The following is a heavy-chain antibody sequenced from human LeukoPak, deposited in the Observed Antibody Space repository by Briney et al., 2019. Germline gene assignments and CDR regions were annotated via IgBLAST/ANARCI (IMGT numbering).Heavy chain of an antibody. CDR2: IYYSGST. CDR3: ARSFYGGNSDY. D-gene: IGHD4-23*01. CDR1: GGSISSYY. J-gene: IGHJ4*02. V-gene: IGHV4-59*01. Sequence: SETLSLTCTVSGGSISSYYWSWIRQPPGKGLEWIGYIYYSGSTNYNPSLKSRVTISVDTSKNQFSLKLSSVTAADTAIYYCARSFYGGNSDYWGQGTLLTVSS.